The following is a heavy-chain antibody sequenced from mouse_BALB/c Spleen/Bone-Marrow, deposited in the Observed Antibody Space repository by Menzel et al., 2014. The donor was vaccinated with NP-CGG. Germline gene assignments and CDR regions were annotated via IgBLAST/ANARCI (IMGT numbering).Heavy chain of an antibody. J-gene: IGHJ4*01. V-gene: IGHV1-69*02. Sequence: QVQLQQSGAVLVRPGASVKLSCKASGYISTSYWINWVKQRPGQGLEWIGNIYPSDSYTNYNQKFKDKATLTVDKSSSTAYMQLSSSTSEDSAVYYCTRWKLLYSMDYWGQGTSVTVSS. CDR1: GYISTSYW. CDR3: TRWKLLYSMDY. CDR2: IYPSDSYT.